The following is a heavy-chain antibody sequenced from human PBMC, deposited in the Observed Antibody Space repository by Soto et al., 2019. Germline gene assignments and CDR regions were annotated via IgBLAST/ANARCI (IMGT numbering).Heavy chain of an antibody. CDR3: THALGYCSGGSCYSGSYYYSYMDV. Sequence: QITLKESGPTLVKPTQTLTLTCTFSGFSLSTSGVGVGWIRQPPGKALEWLALIYWDDDKRYSPSLKSRLTIPKDTTKNRVVLTMHNMDPLDTATYYCTHALGYCSGGSCYSGSYYYSYMDVWGKGTTVTVSS. J-gene: IGHJ6*03. CDR1: GFSLSTSGVG. D-gene: IGHD2-15*01. CDR2: IYWDDDK. V-gene: IGHV2-5*02.